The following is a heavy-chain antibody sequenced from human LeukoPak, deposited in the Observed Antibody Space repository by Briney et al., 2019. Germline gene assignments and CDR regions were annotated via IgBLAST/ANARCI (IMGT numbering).Heavy chain of an antibody. CDR3: ALTSRYYYDSSGYYPFDY. J-gene: IGHJ4*02. V-gene: IGHV1-69*13. D-gene: IGHD3-22*01. Sequence: SVTVSCTASRYTFSNYDINWVRQATGQGLEWMGGIIPIFGTANYAQKFQGRVTITADESTSTAYMELSSLRSEDTAVYYCALTSRYYYDSSGYYPFDYWGQGTLVTVSS. CDR2: IIPIFGTA. CDR1: RYTFSNYD.